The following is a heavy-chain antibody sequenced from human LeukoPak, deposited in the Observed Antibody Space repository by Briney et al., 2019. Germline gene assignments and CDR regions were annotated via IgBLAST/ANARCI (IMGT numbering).Heavy chain of an antibody. CDR2: IKQDGSEK. Sequence: PGGSLRLSCTASGFTFSSYWMSWVRQAPGKGLEWVANIKQDGSEKYYVDSVKGRFTISRDNAKNSLYLQMNSLRAEDTAAYYCARERAVISSSWYGAPVYYYYMDVWGKGTTVTVSS. CDR3: ARERAVISSSWYGAPVYYYYMDV. V-gene: IGHV3-7*01. D-gene: IGHD6-13*01. CDR1: GFTFSSYW. J-gene: IGHJ6*03.